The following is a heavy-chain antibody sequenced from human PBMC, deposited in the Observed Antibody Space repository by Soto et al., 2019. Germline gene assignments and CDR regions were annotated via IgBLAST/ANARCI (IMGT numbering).Heavy chain of an antibody. CDR1: GGTFSSYT. Sequence: QVQLVQSGAEVKKPGSSVKVSCKASGGTFSSYTISWVRQAPGQGLEWMGRIIPILGIANYAQKFQGRVTITADKSTSTAYMELSSLSSEDTAVYYCARESCSSTSCYAVYYYYYMDVWGKGTTVTVSS. V-gene: IGHV1-69*08. CDR3: ARESCSSTSCYAVYYYYYMDV. J-gene: IGHJ6*03. CDR2: IIPILGIA. D-gene: IGHD2-2*01.